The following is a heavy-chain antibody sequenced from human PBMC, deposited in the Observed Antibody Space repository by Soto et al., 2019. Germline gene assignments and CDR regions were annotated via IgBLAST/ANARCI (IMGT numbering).Heavy chain of an antibody. D-gene: IGHD3-10*01. J-gene: IGHJ6*02. CDR1: GFSLSTSGVG. Sequence: QITLKESGPTLVKPTQTLTLTCTFSGFSLSTSGVGVGWIRQPPGKALEWLALIYWDDDKRYSPSLKSRLTINKDTSKNQVVLTMTNMDPVDTATYYCARTAPGAPYYYGSGPLRAYYYGMDVWGQGTTVTVSS. CDR2: IYWDDDK. V-gene: IGHV2-5*02. CDR3: ARTAPGAPYYYGSGPLRAYYYGMDV.